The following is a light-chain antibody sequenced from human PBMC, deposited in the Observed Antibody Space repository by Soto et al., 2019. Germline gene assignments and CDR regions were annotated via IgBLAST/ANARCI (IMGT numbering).Light chain of an antibody. CDR1: QSISSW. CDR3: QHYNSYPWT. V-gene: IGKV1-5*03. Sequence: DIQMTQSPSPLSASVGDRVTITCRASQSISSWLAWYQQKPGKDPKLLIYKASSLESGVTSRFSGSGSGTEFTLTISSLQPDDFATYYCQHYNSYPWTFGQGTKVEIK. J-gene: IGKJ1*01. CDR2: KAS.